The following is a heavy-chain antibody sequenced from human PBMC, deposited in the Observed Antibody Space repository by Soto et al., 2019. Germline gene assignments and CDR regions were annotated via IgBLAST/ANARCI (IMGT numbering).Heavy chain of an antibody. Sequence: GGSLRLSCAASGFTFSSYGMHWVRQAPGKGLEWVAVITYDGSNKYYADSVKGRFTISRDNSKNTLYLQMNILRAEDTAVDYCAKDLEFGDYGMDVWGQGTTVTVSS. J-gene: IGHJ6*02. D-gene: IGHD3-10*01. V-gene: IGHV3-30*18. CDR1: GFTFSSYG. CDR3: AKDLEFGDYGMDV. CDR2: ITYDGSNK.